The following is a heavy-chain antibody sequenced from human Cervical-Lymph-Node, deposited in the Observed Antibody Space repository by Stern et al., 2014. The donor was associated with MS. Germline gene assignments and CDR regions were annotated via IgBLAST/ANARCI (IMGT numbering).Heavy chain of an antibody. Sequence: QVQLQESGPGLVKPSETLSLTCTVSGGSISSSSYYWGWIRQPPGKGLEWIGNIYYSGSTYYNPSLKSRVTISVDTSTNQFSLWLTSVTAADTAVYFCARLYGSAFDYWGQGSLVTVSS. V-gene: IGHV4-39*01. CDR1: GGSISSSSYY. J-gene: IGHJ4*02. CDR3: ARLYGSAFDY. CDR2: IYYSGST. D-gene: IGHD3-10*01.